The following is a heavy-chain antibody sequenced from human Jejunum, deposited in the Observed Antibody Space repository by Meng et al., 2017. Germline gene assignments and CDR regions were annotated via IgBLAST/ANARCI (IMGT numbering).Heavy chain of an antibody. V-gene: IGHV4-34*01. CDR3: AKNNWFDP. Sequence: HLRKWAPGLLMPSQTLSLTCVVSGGSFNSYYWSWIRQPAGKGLEWIGEISHSGDTKYSPSLMSRVTISAHTSKNQFSLKLTSVTAADTAVYYCAKNNWFDPWGQGTLVTVSS. J-gene: IGHJ5*02. CDR1: GGSFNSYY. CDR2: ISHSGDT.